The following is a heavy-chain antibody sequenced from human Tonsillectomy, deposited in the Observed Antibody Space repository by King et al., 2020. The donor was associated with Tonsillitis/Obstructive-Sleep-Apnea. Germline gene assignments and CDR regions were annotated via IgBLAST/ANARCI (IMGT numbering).Heavy chain of an antibody. V-gene: IGHV1-18*01. CDR2: ISAYNGNT. CDR1: GNTFNSYG. Sequence: QLVQSGAEVKKPGASVKVSCKASGNTFNSYGISWVRQAPGQGLEWMGWISAYNGNTNYAQKLQGRVNMTTDTSTSTAYMELRSLRSDDTAVYYCARMYEDDFWSGSPYYYMDVWGKGTTVTVSS. CDR3: ARMYEDDFWSGSPYYYMDV. J-gene: IGHJ6*03. D-gene: IGHD3-3*01.